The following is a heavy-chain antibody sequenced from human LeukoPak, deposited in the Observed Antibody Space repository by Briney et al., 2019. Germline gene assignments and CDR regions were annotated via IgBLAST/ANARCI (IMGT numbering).Heavy chain of an antibody. V-gene: IGHV4-39*07. Sequence: SETLSLTCTVSGGSISSSSYYWGWLRQPPGKGLEWTGEINHSGSTNYNPSLNSRATISVDTSKNQFSLKLSSVTAADTAVYYCAGDGAAVARKRQRVGVPFDYWGQGTLVTVSS. CDR2: INHSGST. CDR3: AGDGAAVARKRQRVGVPFDY. CDR1: GGSISSSSYY. D-gene: IGHD6-19*01. J-gene: IGHJ4*02.